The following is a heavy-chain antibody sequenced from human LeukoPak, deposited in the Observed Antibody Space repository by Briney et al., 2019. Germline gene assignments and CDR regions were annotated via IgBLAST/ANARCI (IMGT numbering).Heavy chain of an antibody. D-gene: IGHD1-20*01. Sequence: GASVKVSCKASGYTFTSYGISWVRQAPGQGLEWMGWISAYNGNTKNAQKFQGRVTMTTETSTSTAYMELRSLRSDDTAVYYCARSNWNDGSSNYWGQGTLVTVSS. CDR1: GYTFTSYG. V-gene: IGHV1-18*01. J-gene: IGHJ4*02. CDR2: ISAYNGNT. CDR3: ARSNWNDGSSNY.